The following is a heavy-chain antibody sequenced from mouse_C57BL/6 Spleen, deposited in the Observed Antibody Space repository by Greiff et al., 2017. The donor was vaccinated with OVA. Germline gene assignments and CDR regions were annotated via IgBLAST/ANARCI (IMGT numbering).Heavy chain of an antibody. CDR1: GFSFNTYA. D-gene: IGHD2-14*01. Sequence: EVKVEESGGGLVQPKGSLKLSCAASGFSFNTYAMNWVRQAPGKGLEWVARIRSKSNNYATYYADSVKDRFTISRDDSESMLYLQMNNLKTEDTAMYYCGRHEEWYEGFAYWGQGTLVTVSA. CDR3: GRHEEWYEGFAY. CDR2: IRSKSNNYAT. V-gene: IGHV10-1*01. J-gene: IGHJ3*01.